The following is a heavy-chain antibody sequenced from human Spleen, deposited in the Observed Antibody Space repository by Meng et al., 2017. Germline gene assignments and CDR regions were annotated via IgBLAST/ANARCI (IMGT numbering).Heavy chain of an antibody. V-gene: IGHV3-53*01. CDR3: AGDRIYGSDFLQRPYYGMDV. Sequence: GGSLTPSCAVSGLTVSGNYTSWVRQASGKGLEWISVIYNGGRTYYADSVKGRFTISRDDSKNPLDLQMHSLRADDTAVYYCAGDRIYGSDFLQRPYYGMDVWGQGTTVTVSS. J-gene: IGHJ6*02. CDR1: GLTVSGNY. CDR2: IYNGGRT. D-gene: IGHD3-10*01.